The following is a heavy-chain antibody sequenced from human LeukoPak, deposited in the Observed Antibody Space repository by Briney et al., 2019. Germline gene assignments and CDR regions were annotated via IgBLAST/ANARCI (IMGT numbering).Heavy chain of an antibody. Sequence: PSETLSLTCAVSGYSISSGYYWGWIRQPPGKGLEWIGSIYHSGSTNYNPSLKSRVTISVDTSKNQFSLKLSSVTAADTAVYYCARSHDYDSSGYQNNDAFDIWGQGTMVTVSS. D-gene: IGHD3-22*01. J-gene: IGHJ3*02. V-gene: IGHV4-38-2*01. CDR1: GYSISSGYY. CDR2: IYHSGST. CDR3: ARSHDYDSSGYQNNDAFDI.